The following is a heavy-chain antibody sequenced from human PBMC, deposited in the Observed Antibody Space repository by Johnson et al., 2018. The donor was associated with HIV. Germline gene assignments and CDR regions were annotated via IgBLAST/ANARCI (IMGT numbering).Heavy chain of an antibody. CDR3: ARDVANYYDPGAFDI. J-gene: IGHJ3*02. CDR1: GFTFDDYG. Sequence: QVQLVESGGGVVRPGGSLRLSCAAAGFTFDDYGMSWVRQAPGKGLEWVAVISYDGSNKYYADSVKGRFTISRDNSKNSLYLQMNSLRAEDTAVYYCARDVANYYDPGAFDIWGQGTMVTVSS. D-gene: IGHD3-22*01. V-gene: IGHV3-30*03. CDR2: ISYDGSNK.